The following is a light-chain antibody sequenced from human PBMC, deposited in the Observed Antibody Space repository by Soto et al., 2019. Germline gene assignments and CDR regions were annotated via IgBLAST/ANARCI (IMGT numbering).Light chain of an antibody. V-gene: IGKV3-20*01. CDR3: QKYGTPPWA. CDR1: QSVSSSY. CDR2: GAS. Sequence: EIVLTQSPGTLSLSPGERATLSCRASQSVSSSYLAWYQQKPGQAPRLLIYGASSRATGIPDRFSGSGSGTDLTPTISKLGPEVFPCYYCQKYGTPPWAFGQGTKLEFK. J-gene: IGKJ1*01.